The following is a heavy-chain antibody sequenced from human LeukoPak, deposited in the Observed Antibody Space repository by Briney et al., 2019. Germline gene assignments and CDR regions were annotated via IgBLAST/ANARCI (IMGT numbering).Heavy chain of an antibody. Sequence: GESLKISCKGSGYTFISYWISWVRQMPGKGPEWMGRIDPTDSYTTYSPSFQGHVTISADKSIRTAYLQWNSLRAEDTAVYYCARGETSPFDYWGQGTLVTVSS. CDR3: ARGETSPFDY. J-gene: IGHJ4*02. CDR2: IDPTDSYT. CDR1: GYTFISYW. D-gene: IGHD3-16*01. V-gene: IGHV5-10-1*01.